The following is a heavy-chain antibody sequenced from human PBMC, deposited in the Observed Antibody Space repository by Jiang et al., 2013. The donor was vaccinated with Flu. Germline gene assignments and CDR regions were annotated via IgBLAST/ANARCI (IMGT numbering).Heavy chain of an antibody. V-gene: IGHV4-61*02. J-gene: IGHJ4*02. D-gene: IGHD3-3*01. Sequence: VQLVESGPGLVRPSQTLSLTCTVSGDSISSGHYYWNWIRRPAGKGLEWIGHMFTNGSTNYNPSLESRVTISADRSKNQFILKLTSVTAADTAMYYCARDYRGVLRALGYWGQGTLVTVSS. CDR2: MFTNGST. CDR3: ARDYRGVLRALGY. CDR1: GDSISSGHYY.